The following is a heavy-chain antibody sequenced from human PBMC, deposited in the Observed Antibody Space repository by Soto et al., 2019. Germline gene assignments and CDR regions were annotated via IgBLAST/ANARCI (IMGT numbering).Heavy chain of an antibody. J-gene: IGHJ4*02. CDR1: GSTFTSYG. CDR2: ISAYNGNT. CDR3: ARESGYSYGYVY. Sequence: GASLKVSCKSSGSTFTSYGIICVRQAPGQGLEWMGWISAYNGNTNYAQKLQGRVTMTTDTSTSTAYMELRSLRSDDTAVYYCARESGYSYGYVYWGQGTLVTVSS. D-gene: IGHD5-18*01. V-gene: IGHV1-18*01.